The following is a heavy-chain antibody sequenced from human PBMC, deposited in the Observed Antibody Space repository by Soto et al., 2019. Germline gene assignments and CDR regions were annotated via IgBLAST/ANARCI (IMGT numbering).Heavy chain of an antibody. Sequence: QPGGSLRLSCAASGFTFSSYGMHGVRQAPGKGLEWVAVISYDGSNKYYADSVKGRFTISRDNSKNTLYLQMNSLRAEDTVVYYCAKDGFWCGYYTQQGGYYSYYMDVWGKGTMVTVSS. J-gene: IGHJ6*03. CDR3: AKDGFWCGYYTQQGGYYSYYMDV. V-gene: IGHV3-30*18. D-gene: IGHD3-3*01. CDR2: ISYDGSNK. CDR1: GFTFSSYG.